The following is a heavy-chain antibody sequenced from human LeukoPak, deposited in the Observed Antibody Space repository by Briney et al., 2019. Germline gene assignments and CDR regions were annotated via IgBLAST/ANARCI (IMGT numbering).Heavy chain of an antibody. J-gene: IGHJ5*02. CDR1: GGSISSYY. CDR3: ARSVLTGYSSGPRANWFDP. Sequence: SETLSLTCTVSGGSISSYYWSWIRQPAGKGLEWIGRIYTSGSTNYNPSLKSRVTMSVDTSKNQFSLKLSSVTAADTAVYYCARSVLTGYSSGPRANWFDPWGQGTLVTVSS. V-gene: IGHV4-4*07. CDR2: IYTSGST. D-gene: IGHD6-19*01.